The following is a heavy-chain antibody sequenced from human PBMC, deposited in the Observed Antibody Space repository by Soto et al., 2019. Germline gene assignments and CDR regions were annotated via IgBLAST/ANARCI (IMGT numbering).Heavy chain of an antibody. D-gene: IGHD3-10*02. V-gene: IGHV3-33*01. CDR1: AFNFNRYG. Sequence: QEELVESGGGVVQPGKSLRLSCTASAFNFNRYGMHWVRQVPGKGLEWVAVIFYDGSNKYYADSVKGRFTISRDNEKNSLYLEMNSLIVDDTAVYYFARELAVFITYVRGRYSLDVWGQGTTVTV. CDR3: ARELAVFITYVRGRYSLDV. CDR2: IFYDGSNK. J-gene: IGHJ6*02.